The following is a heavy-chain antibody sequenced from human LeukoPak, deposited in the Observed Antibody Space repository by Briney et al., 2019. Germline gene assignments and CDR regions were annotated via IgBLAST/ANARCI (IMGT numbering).Heavy chain of an antibody. Sequence: SQTLSLTCALSGDSVSSNSAAWNWIRQSPSRGLEWLGRTYYRSKWYNDYAVSVKSRITINPDTSKNQFSLQLNSVTPEDTAVYYCARDPAYYYDSSGYYFYYYYGMDVWGQGTTVTVSS. V-gene: IGHV6-1*01. CDR2: TYYRSKWYN. CDR1: GDSVSSNSAA. J-gene: IGHJ6*02. D-gene: IGHD3-22*01. CDR3: ARDPAYYYDSSGYYFYYYYGMDV.